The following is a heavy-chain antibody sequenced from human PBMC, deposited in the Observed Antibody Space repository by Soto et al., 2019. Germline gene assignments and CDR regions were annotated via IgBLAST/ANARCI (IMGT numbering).Heavy chain of an antibody. CDR3: AKDRGGDCPDNSCYFGSDY. J-gene: IGHJ4*02. V-gene: IGHV3-30*18. Sequence: PGGSLRLSCVGSGFTLSSYGMHWVRLAPGKGLECVAAISDTGSSHYYAASVEGRFTISRENTENTLSLHMDRLRVEDTAVYYCAKDRGGDCPDNSCYFGSDYWGQGTPVTVSS. CDR2: ISDTGSSH. D-gene: IGHD2-2*01. CDR1: GFTLSSYG.